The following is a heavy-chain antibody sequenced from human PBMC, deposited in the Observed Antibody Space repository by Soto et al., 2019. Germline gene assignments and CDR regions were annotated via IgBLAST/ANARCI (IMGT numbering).Heavy chain of an antibody. Sequence: SETLSLTCAVSGGSINTNNWWSWVRQPPGKGLEWIGDIFHSGSTHSNPSLKSRVTMSVDESNNHFSLTLTSVTAADTAVYYCASRTENFAYWGQGSQVTVSS. CDR2: IFHSGST. CDR3: ASRTENFAY. V-gene: IGHV4-4*02. CDR1: GGSINTNNW. J-gene: IGHJ4*02. D-gene: IGHD1-1*01.